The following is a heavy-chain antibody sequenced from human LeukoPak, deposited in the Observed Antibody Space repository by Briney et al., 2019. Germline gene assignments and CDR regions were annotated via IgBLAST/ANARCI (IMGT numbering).Heavy chain of an antibody. Sequence: PGGSLRLSCAASGFTFSTYGMSWVRQAPGKGLEWVSAISGSGGSTYYADSVKSRFTISRDNSKNTLYLQMNSLRAEDTAVYYCAKTTTVTRVVNYWGQGTLVTVSS. CDR2: ISGSGGST. J-gene: IGHJ4*02. CDR3: AKTTTVTRVVNY. D-gene: IGHD4-17*01. V-gene: IGHV3-23*01. CDR1: GFTFSTYG.